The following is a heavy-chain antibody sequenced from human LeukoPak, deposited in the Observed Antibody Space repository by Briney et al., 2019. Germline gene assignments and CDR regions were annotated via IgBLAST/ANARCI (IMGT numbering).Heavy chain of an antibody. Sequence: GGSLRLSCAASGFTFSRFWMSWVRQTPGKGLEWVANIKQDGSEDYYVDSVKGRFTISRDNAKNSLYLRMNSLRAEDTAVYYCARGSDTVTTKGYFDHWGQGTLVTVSS. CDR2: IKQDGSED. D-gene: IGHD4-17*01. J-gene: IGHJ4*02. CDR1: GFTFSRFW. CDR3: ARGSDTVTTKGYFDH. V-gene: IGHV3-7*01.